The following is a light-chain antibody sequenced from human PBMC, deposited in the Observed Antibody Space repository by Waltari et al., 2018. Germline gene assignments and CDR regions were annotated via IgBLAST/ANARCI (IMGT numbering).Light chain of an antibody. CDR2: AAS. CDR3: QHLNSYPPAYT. Sequence: DIQLTQSPSFPSASVGDRVTIACRPSQGISSNLAWYQQKPGKAPKLLIYAASTLQSGVPSMFSGSGYGTEFALTVSSLQAEDFATYYCQHLNSYPPAYTFGQGTKLEIK. J-gene: IGKJ2*01. V-gene: IGKV1-9*01. CDR1: QGISSN.